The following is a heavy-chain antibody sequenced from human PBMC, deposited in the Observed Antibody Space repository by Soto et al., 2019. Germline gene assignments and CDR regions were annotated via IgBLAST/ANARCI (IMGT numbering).Heavy chain of an antibody. CDR3: ARKVVVAATYWFDP. CDR2: IKQDGSEK. D-gene: IGHD2-15*01. Sequence: VQLVESGGGLVQPGGSLRLSCAASGFTFSSYWMSWVRQAPGKGLEWVANIKQDGSEKYYVDSVKGRFTISRDNAKNSLYLQMNSLRAEDTAVYYCARKVVVAATYWFDPWGQGTLVTVSS. V-gene: IGHV3-7*05. J-gene: IGHJ5*02. CDR1: GFTFSSYW.